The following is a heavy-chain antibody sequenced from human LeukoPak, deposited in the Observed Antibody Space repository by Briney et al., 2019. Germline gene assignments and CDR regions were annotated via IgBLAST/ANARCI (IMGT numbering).Heavy chain of an antibody. Sequence: GGSLRLSCEVSGFTFSSYWMNWVRQAPGKGLEWVANIKQDGSDKYYVDSVKGRFTISRDNAKNSLYLQMNSLRAEDTAVYYCARGSLSSSWPFDYWGQGTLVTVSS. V-gene: IGHV3-7*01. J-gene: IGHJ4*02. CDR2: IKQDGSDK. CDR3: ARGSLSSSWPFDY. CDR1: GFTFSSYW. D-gene: IGHD6-13*01.